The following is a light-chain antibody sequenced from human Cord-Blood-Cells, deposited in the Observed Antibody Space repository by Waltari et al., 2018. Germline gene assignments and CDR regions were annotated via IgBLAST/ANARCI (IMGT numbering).Light chain of an antibody. V-gene: IGLV2-11*01. CDR3: CSYAGSYTYV. J-gene: IGLJ1*01. CDR2: DVS. CDR1: SSDVGGYNY. Sequence: QSALTPPRSVSGSPGQSVTISCTGTSSDVGGYNYVSWYQQHPGKAPKLMIYDVSKRPVGVPDRFSGAKSGNTSSLTISGLHAEDEADYYCCSYAGSYTYVFGTGTKVTVL.